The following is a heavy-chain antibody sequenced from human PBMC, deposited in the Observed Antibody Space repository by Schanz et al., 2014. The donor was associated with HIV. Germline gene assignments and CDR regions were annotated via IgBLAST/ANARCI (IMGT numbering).Heavy chain of an antibody. D-gene: IGHD1-1*01. CDR3: ADAPVERGYYYYGMDV. CDR2: ISAYNGNT. J-gene: IGHJ6*02. Sequence: QVQLVQSGVEVKKPGASVKVSCKASGYTFTSHGITWVRQAPGQGLEWMGWISAYNGNTNYAQKFQGRVTMSTDTSTSTAYMELRSLRSEDTAVYYCADAPVERGYYYYGMDVWGQGTTVTVSS. V-gene: IGHV1-18*01. CDR1: GYTFTSHG.